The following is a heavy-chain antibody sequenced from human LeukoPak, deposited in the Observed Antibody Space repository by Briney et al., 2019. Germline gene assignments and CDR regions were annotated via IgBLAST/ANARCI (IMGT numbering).Heavy chain of an antibody. CDR3: ARPVPSRLGWFDP. CDR1: GGSFSDYY. D-gene: IGHD1-1*01. CDR2: INHSGST. J-gene: IGHJ5*02. Sequence: SETLSLTCAVYGGSFSDYYWSWIRQPPGEGLEWIGEINHSGSTNYNPSLKSRVTISIDTSKNQFSLKLTSVTAADTAVYYCARPVPSRLGWFDPWGQGTLVTVSS. V-gene: IGHV4-34*01.